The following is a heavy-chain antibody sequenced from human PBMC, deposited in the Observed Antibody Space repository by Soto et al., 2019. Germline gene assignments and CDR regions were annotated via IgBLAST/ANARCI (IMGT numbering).Heavy chain of an antibody. CDR1: GFKFSNYA. D-gene: IGHD3-16*01. CDR3: AKDRRAGGNSAFYFDF. J-gene: IGHJ4*02. Sequence: GGSLRLSCAASGFKFSNYAMSWVRQAPGKGLEWVSLISATGGGTYYADSVKGRFTISRDNSHNTLYLQVRSLTAEDTAVYYCAKDRRAGGNSAFYFDFWGQGAQVTVSS. V-gene: IGHV3-23*01. CDR2: ISATGGGT.